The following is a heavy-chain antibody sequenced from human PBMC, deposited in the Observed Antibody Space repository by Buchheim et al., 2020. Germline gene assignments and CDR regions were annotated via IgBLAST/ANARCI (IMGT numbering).Heavy chain of an antibody. CDR1: GYTFTGYY. V-gene: IGHV1-2*02. J-gene: IGHJ6*02. CDR2: INPNSGGT. Sequence: QVQLVQSGAEVKKPGASVKVSCKASGYTFTGYYMHWVRQAPGQGLEWMGWINPNSGGTNYAQKFQGRVTMTRDPSLSTAYMELSRLRSDDTAVYYCARGSRYDFWSGYYYYYYGMDVWGQGTT. D-gene: IGHD3-3*01. CDR3: ARGSRYDFWSGYYYYYYGMDV.